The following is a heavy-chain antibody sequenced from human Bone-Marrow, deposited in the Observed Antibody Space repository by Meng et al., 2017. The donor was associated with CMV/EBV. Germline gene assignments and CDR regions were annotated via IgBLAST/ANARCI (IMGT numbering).Heavy chain of an antibody. V-gene: IGHV3-72*01. J-gene: IGHJ6*02. CDR2: TRNKANSYTT. Sequence: GESLKISCAASGFTFSDYYMSWVRQAPGKGLEWVGRTRNKANSYTTEYAASVKGRFTISRDDSKNSLYLQMNSLKTEDTAVYYCARVLVVRGKGLYGMDVWGQGTTVTVSS. CDR3: ARVLVVRGKGLYGMDV. D-gene: IGHD3-10*01. CDR1: GFTFSDYY.